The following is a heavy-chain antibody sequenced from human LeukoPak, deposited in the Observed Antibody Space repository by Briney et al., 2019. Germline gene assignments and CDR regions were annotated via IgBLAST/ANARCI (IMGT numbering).Heavy chain of an antibody. V-gene: IGHV1-18*01. CDR3: ARGWTYYDFWSGYYNWFDP. Sequence: ASVKVSCKASGYTFTSYGISWVRQAPGQGLEWMGWISAYNGNTNYAQKLQGRVTMTTDTSTSTAYMELRGLRSDDTAVYYCARGWTYYDFWSGYYNWFDPWGQGTLVTVSS. CDR1: GYTFTSYG. J-gene: IGHJ5*02. CDR2: ISAYNGNT. D-gene: IGHD3-3*01.